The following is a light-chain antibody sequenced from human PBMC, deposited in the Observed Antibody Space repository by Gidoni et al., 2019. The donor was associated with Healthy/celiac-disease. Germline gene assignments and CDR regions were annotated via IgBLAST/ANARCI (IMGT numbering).Light chain of an antibody. CDR3: QAWDSSTAV. CDR2: QDS. J-gene: IGLJ2*01. Sequence: YELTQPPSVSVSPGQTASITCSGDKLGDKYACWYQQKPGQSPVLVIYQDSKRPSGIPERFSGSNSGNTATLTISGTQAMDEADYYCQAWDSSTAVFGGGTKLSVL. CDR1: KLGDKY. V-gene: IGLV3-1*01.